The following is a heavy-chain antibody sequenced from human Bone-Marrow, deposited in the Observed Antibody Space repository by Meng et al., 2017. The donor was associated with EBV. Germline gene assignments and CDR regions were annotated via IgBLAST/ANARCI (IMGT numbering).Heavy chain of an antibody. CDR2: INLGGNT. CDR1: GGSFSGSD. Sequence: VQFPQWGAGLLKPSETLSLTCAVYGGSFSGSDWSWIRQPPGKGLEWIGEINLGGNTNYNPSLKSRVSISVDTSKDHFSLKVNSVTAADTAVYYCATWNNNGWYYGYWGQGTLVTVSS. D-gene: IGHD6-19*01. CDR3: ATWNNNGWYYGY. J-gene: IGHJ4*01. V-gene: IGHV4-34*01.